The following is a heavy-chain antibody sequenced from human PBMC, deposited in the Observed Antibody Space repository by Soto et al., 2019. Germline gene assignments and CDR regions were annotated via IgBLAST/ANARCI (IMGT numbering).Heavy chain of an antibody. V-gene: IGHV4-4*02. CDR3: ARDSMVRGVEFDY. CDR1: GGSISSSNW. D-gene: IGHD3-10*01. J-gene: IGHJ4*02. Sequence: SETLSLTCAVSGGSISSSNWWSWVRQPPGKGLEWIGEIYHSGSTNYNPSLKSRVTISVDKSKNQFSLKLSSVTAADTAVYYCARDSMVRGVEFDYWGQGTLVTVSS. CDR2: IYHSGST.